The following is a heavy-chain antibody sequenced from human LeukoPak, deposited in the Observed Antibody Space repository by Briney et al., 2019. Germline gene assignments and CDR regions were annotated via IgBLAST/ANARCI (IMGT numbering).Heavy chain of an antibody. CDR3: ARDQGYCSSTSCLYSSSSSKVAFDI. J-gene: IGHJ3*02. CDR1: GGTFSSYA. V-gene: IGHV1-69*01. Sequence: SVKVSCKASGGTFSSYAISWVRQAPGQGLEWMGGIIPILGTANYAQKFQGRVTITADESTSTAYMELSSLRSEDTAVYYCARDQGYCSSTSCLYSSSSSKVAFDIWGQGTMVTVSS. CDR2: IIPILGTA. D-gene: IGHD2-2*01.